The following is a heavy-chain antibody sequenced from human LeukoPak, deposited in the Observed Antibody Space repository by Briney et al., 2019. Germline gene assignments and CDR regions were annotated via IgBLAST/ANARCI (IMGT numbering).Heavy chain of an antibody. D-gene: IGHD4-11*01. CDR1: GGSISSYY. Sequence: PSETLSLTCTVSGGSISSYYWSWIRQPPGKGLEWIGYIYYSGSTNYNPSLKSRVTISVDTSKNQFSLKLSSVTAADTAVYYCARETDSTGYYYGMDVWGQGTTVTVSS. V-gene: IGHV4-59*01. J-gene: IGHJ6*02. CDR2: IYYSGST. CDR3: ARETDSTGYYYGMDV.